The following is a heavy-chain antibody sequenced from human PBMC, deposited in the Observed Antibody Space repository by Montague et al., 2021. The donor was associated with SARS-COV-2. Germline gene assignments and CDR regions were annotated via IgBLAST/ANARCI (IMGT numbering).Heavy chain of an antibody. V-gene: IGHV4-39*01. CDR2: IYYSGST. J-gene: IGHJ6*02. CDR1: GGSISSSSYY. Sequence: SETLSLTCTVSGGSISSSSYYWGWIRQPPGKGLEWIGSIYYSGSTYYNPSLKSRVTISVDTSKNQFSLKLSSVTAADTAVYYCARLVETYYYYYGMDVWGQETTVTVSS. CDR3: ARLVETYYYYYGMDV. D-gene: IGHD4-23*01.